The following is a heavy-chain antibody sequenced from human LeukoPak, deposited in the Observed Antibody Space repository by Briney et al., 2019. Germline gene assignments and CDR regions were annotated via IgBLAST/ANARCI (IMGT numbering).Heavy chain of an antibody. CDR3: ARDPPSAVVPGAIDY. CDR1: GFTFRGYS. CDR2: ISSSSGYI. Sequence: PGGSLRLSRAASGFTFRGYSMNRVRQAPRKRLEWVSSISSSSGYIYYADAVNGRFTISRDNAKNSLYLQMNILRAEDTAVYYCARDPPSAVVPGAIDYWGQGTLVTVSS. V-gene: IGHV3-21*01. J-gene: IGHJ4*02. D-gene: IGHD2-2*01.